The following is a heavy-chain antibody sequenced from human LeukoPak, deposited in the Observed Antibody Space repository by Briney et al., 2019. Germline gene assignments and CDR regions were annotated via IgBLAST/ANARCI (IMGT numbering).Heavy chain of an antibody. CDR2: MNPNSGNT. D-gene: IGHD2-8*01. J-gene: IGHJ6*02. Sequence: PLASVKVSCKASGYTFTSYDINWVRQATGQGLGWMGWMNPNSGNTGYAQKFQGRVTMTRSTSITTAYMELSSLRPEDTAVYYCVRCAVGCYYNYGIDAWGQGTTVTVSS. CDR1: GYTFTSYD. V-gene: IGHV1-8*01. CDR3: VRCAVGCYYNYGIDA.